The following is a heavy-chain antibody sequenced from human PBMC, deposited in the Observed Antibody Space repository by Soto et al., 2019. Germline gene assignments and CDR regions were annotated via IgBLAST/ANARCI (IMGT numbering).Heavy chain of an antibody. D-gene: IGHD6-13*01. J-gene: IGHJ6*02. V-gene: IGHV1-69*12. Sequence: QVQLVQSGAEVKEPGSSVTVSCKASGGTFSNYAISWVRQAPRQGLEWMGGIIPMFGTASYAQKFQGRVTITADESTSTVYMELSSLRSEDTAVYYCARVLRQQLVTGYYYGLAVWGQGTTVTVSS. CDR1: GGTFSNYA. CDR3: ARVLRQQLVTGYYYGLAV. CDR2: IIPMFGTA.